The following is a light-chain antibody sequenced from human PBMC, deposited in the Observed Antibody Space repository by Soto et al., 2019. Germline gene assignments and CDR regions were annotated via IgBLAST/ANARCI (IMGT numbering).Light chain of an antibody. Sequence: DIQMTQAPSFVSASVGDRVTITCRASQSVTTWLAWYQQRPGKAPRLLIHSASSLRSGVPSRFSGSGSGAGFALTIGSLHPEDEATYFCQQASYFPFTFGPGTTVAI. CDR3: QQASYFPFT. CDR2: SAS. V-gene: IGKV1-12*01. CDR1: QSVTTW. J-gene: IGKJ3*01.